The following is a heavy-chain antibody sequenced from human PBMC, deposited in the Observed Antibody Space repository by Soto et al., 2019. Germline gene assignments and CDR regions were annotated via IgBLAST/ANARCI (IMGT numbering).Heavy chain of an antibody. V-gene: IGHV4-34*01. CDR2: INHSGST. D-gene: IGHD5-18*01. CDR3: ARWIQPTKNWFDP. CDR1: GGSFSGYY. Sequence: PSETLSLTCAVYGGSFSGYYWSWIRQPPGKGLEWIGEINHSGSTNYNPSLKSRVTISVDTSKNQFSLKLSSVTAADTAVYYCARWIQPTKNWFDPWGQGTLVTVSS. J-gene: IGHJ5*02.